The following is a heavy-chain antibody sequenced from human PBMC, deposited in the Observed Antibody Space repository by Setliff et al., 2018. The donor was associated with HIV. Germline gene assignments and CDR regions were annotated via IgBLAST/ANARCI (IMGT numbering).Heavy chain of an antibody. V-gene: IGHV4-34*01. CDR2: INHSGGT. Sequence: SETLSLTCAVYNGSFNGYYWSWIRQPPGKGLEWIGEINHSGGTTYNPSLNGRVGISVDTSKNQFSLKLITLTVANTAVYYCALLEVPFIGGRIPSFWGQGTLVTVSS. CDR1: NGSFNGYY. CDR3: ALLEVPFIGGRIPSF. J-gene: IGHJ4*02. D-gene: IGHD3-16*01.